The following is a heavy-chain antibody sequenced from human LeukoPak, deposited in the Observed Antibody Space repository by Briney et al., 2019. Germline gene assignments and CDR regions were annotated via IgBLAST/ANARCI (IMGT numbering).Heavy chain of an antibody. CDR2: IYYSGST. CDR3: ARERYYYDTSSEGNY. J-gene: IGHJ4*02. V-gene: IGHV4-39*02. Sequence: SETLSLTCTVSGGSISSSSYYWGWIRQPPGKGLEWIGSIYYSGSTYYNPSLKSRVTVSVDTSKNQFSLNLRSVTAADTAVYYCARERYYYDTSSEGNYWGQGTLVTVSS. D-gene: IGHD3-22*01. CDR1: GGSISSSSYY.